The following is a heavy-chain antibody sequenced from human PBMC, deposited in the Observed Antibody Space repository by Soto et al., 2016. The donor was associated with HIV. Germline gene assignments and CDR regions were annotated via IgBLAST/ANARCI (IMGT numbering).Heavy chain of an antibody. J-gene: IGHJ6*02. Sequence: GFTFSNVWMSWVRQAPGKGLEWVGRIKTKTDDGATDYAAPVKGRFTISRDDSKNTLFLQMNSLKTEDTAVYYCSTGTDRGLTYYYYYGLDVWGQGTTVTVSS. CDR1: GFTFSNVW. V-gene: IGHV3-15*01. CDR3: STGTDRGLTYYYYYGLDV. CDR2: IKTKTDDGAT. D-gene: IGHD1-26*01.